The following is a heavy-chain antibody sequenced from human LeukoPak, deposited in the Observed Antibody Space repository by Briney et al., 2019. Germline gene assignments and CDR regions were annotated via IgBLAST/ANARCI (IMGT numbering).Heavy chain of an antibody. CDR1: GYTFTSYA. Sequence: ALVKLSCKAPGYTFTSYAINCARQAAGQSLQWMGWMNPNISNTVCAQKFQGRVAMTRNTSISTAYMELSRLRSEDTAVYYCARGRRERYSSGWTRGTTWFDPWGQPTLVTVSS. V-gene: IGHV1-8*01. D-gene: IGHD6-19*01. CDR3: ARGRRERYSSGWTRGTTWFDP. CDR2: MNPNISNT. J-gene: IGHJ5*02.